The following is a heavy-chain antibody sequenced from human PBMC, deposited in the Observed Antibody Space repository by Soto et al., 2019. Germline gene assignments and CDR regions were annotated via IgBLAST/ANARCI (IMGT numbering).Heavy chain of an antibody. J-gene: IGHJ4*02. Sequence: LSLTCTVSGGSISSGDYYWSWIRQPPGKGLEWIGYIYYSGSTYYNPSLKSRVTISVDTSKNQFSLKLSSVTAADTAVYYCARASIAELTLDYWGQGTLVTVS. D-gene: IGHD6-13*01. CDR1: GGSISSGDYY. V-gene: IGHV4-30-4*01. CDR3: ARASIAELTLDY. CDR2: IYYSGST.